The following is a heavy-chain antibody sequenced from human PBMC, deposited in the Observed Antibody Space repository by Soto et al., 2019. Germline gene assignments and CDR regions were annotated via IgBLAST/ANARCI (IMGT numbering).Heavy chain of an antibody. J-gene: IGHJ6*02. CDR2: IYYSGST. D-gene: IGHD6-13*01. Sequence: SETLSLTCTVSGGSVSSGSYYWSWIRQPPGKGLEWIGYIYYSGSTNYNPSLKSRVTISVDTSKNQFSLKLSSVTAADTAVYYCARETSIAAAGPNYYYYYGMDVWGQGTTVTVSS. V-gene: IGHV4-61*01. CDR1: GGSVSSGSYY. CDR3: ARETSIAAAGPNYYYYYGMDV.